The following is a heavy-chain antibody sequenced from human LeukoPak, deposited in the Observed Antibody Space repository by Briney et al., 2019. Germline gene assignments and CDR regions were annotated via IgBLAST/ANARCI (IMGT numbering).Heavy chain of an antibody. V-gene: IGHV3-7*01. CDR1: EFTFPMYW. CDR2: IKQDGSEK. J-gene: IGHJ3*02. CDR3: ARHRSGGSQDDAFDI. Sequence: GGSLRLSCAASEFTFPMYWMTWVRQAPGKGLEWVADIKQDGSEKYYVDFVKGRFTISRQNAKNSLFLQMNSLRAEDTAVYYCARHRSGGSQDDAFDIWGQGTMVTVSS. D-gene: IGHD2-15*01.